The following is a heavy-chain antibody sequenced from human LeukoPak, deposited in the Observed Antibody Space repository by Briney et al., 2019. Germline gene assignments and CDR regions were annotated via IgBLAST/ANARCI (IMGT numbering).Heavy chain of an antibody. J-gene: IGHJ2*01. D-gene: IGHD3-10*01. CDR2: ISSSSSYI. CDR3: ARVPGFGESYWYFSL. CDR1: GFTFSSYS. Sequence: GGSLRLSCAASGFTFSSYSMNWVRQAPGKGLEWVSSISSSSSYIYYADSVKGRFTISRDNAKNSLYLQMNSLRPEDTAWYHCARVPGFGESYWYFSLWGRGALVTVSS. V-gene: IGHV3-21*04.